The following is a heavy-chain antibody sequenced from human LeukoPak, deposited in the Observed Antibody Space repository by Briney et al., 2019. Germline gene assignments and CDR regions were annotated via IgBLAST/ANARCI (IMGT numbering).Heavy chain of an antibody. V-gene: IGHV4-61*08. Sequence: PSQTLSLTCTVSGGSISSGGYYWSWIRQPPGKGLEWIGYIYYSGSTNYNPSLKSRVTISVDTSKNQFSLKLSSVTAADTAVYYCARHRLRDGYNFFDYWGQGTLVTVSS. CDR1: GGSISSGGYY. J-gene: IGHJ4*02. CDR3: ARHRLRDGYNFFDY. D-gene: IGHD5-12*01. CDR2: IYYSGST.